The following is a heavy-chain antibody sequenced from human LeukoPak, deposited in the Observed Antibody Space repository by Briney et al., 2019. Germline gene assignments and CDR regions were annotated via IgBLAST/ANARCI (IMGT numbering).Heavy chain of an antibody. CDR1: GFTFTNFG. Sequence: GGSLRLSCAASGFTFTNFGMSWVRQAPGNGLEWVSAISAGGGTYYADTVKGRFTISRDNSKNTLYLQMSSLRAEDTAVYYCAKRSSLNYFDSWGQGTLVTVSS. J-gene: IGHJ4*02. CDR3: AKRSSLNYFDS. V-gene: IGHV3-23*01. D-gene: IGHD3-16*01. CDR2: ISAGGGT.